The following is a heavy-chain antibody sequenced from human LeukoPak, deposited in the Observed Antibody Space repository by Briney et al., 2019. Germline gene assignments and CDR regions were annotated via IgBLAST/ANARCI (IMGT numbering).Heavy chain of an antibody. CDR2: IKHDGSEK. D-gene: IGHD5-18*01. CDR3: ARVPPSFAAAMVTDYFDY. V-gene: IGHV3-7*01. Sequence: SGGSLRLSCAASGFTFSSYWMSWVRQAPGKGLEWVANIKHDGSEKYYVDSVKGRFTISRDNAKNSLYLQMNSLRAEDTAVYYCARVPPSFAAAMVTDYFDYWGQGTLVTVSS. J-gene: IGHJ4*02. CDR1: GFTFSSYW.